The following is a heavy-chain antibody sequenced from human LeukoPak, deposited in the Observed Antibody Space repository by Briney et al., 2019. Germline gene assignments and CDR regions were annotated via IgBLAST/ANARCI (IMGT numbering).Heavy chain of an antibody. V-gene: IGHV3-23*01. CDR2: ISDTGATT. CDR1: GFTFSSYA. D-gene: IGHD2-8*01. Sequence: GGSLRLSCAASGFTFSSYAMSWVRQAPGKGLEWGSAISDTGATTYDADSVKGRFTISRDNSRSTLYLQMNSLRAEDTALYYCAKDTSIGRYCTNGVCSPFDYWGEGTLVTVPS. J-gene: IGHJ4*02. CDR3: AKDTSIGRYCTNGVCSPFDY.